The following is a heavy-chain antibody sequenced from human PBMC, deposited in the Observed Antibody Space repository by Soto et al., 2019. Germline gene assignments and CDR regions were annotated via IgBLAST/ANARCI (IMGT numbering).Heavy chain of an antibody. CDR3: TRSITGYSYADT. Sequence: EVQLMESGGGLVQPGGSLRPSCAASGFTFTSYWMHWVRQAPGKGLVWVSRINSDGSSTVYVESVKGRFTISRDNAKNTLYLQMNSLRAEDTAVYYCTRSITGYSYADTWGQGTLVTVSS. D-gene: IGHD5-18*01. CDR2: INSDGSST. CDR1: GFTFTSYW. J-gene: IGHJ5*02. V-gene: IGHV3-74*01.